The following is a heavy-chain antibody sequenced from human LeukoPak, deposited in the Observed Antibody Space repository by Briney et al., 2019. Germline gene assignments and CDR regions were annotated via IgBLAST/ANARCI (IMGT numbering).Heavy chain of an antibody. CDR1: GFTFSGYW. CDR2: INSDGSST. J-gene: IGHJ3*02. Sequence: GGSLRLSCAASGFTFSGYWMHWVRQAPGKGLVWVSRINSDGSSTSYADSVKGRFTISRDNAKNTLYLQMNSLRAEDTAVYYCAREGSGARGNAFDIWGQGTMVTVSS. V-gene: IGHV3-74*01. CDR3: AREGSGARGNAFDI. D-gene: IGHD3-10*01.